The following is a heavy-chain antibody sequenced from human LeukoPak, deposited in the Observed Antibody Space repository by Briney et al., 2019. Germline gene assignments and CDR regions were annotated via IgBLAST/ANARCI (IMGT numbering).Heavy chain of an antibody. CDR2: IYYSGSP. D-gene: IGHD3-16*02. Sequence: TSETLSLTCTLSVGSISSYYWSWIRQPPEKGLEWIGYIYYSGSPNYNPSLKSRVTISLDTPKNQFSLKLSSVTAADTAVYYCAKSYDYVWGSYRDWGEGTLITLSS. J-gene: IGHJ4*02. CDR3: AKSYDYVWGSYRD. V-gene: IGHV4-59*01. CDR1: VGSISSYY.